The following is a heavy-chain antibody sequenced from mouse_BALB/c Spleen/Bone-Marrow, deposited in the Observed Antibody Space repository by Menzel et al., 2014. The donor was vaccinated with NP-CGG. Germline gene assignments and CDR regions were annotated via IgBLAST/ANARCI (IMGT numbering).Heavy chain of an antibody. D-gene: IGHD1-1*01. Sequence: QVQLQQSAAELARPGASVKMSCRASGYTFTTYTIQWVKQRPGQGLEWIGYINPSRGYTEYNQKFKDKTTLTADKSSSTAYMQLSSLTSEDSAVYYCAREGTYYACFDYWGQGTTLTVSS. J-gene: IGHJ2*01. CDR3: AREGTYYACFDY. CDR2: INPSRGYT. V-gene: IGHV1-4*02. CDR1: GYTFTTYT.